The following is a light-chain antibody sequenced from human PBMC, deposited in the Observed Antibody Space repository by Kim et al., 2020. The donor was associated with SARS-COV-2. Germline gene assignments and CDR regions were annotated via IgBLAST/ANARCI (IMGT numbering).Light chain of an antibody. Sequence: EIVLTQSPGTLSLSPGDRATLSCRASQSVGDCFAWYLQKPGQAPRLLIYRASNRAAGIPDRFSGSGSGTDFALTVSRLEPEDFAVYYCQQCGSSPWTFGQGTKVDIK. CDR1: QSVGDCF. J-gene: IGKJ1*01. CDR3: QQCGSSPWT. CDR2: RAS. V-gene: IGKV3-20*01.